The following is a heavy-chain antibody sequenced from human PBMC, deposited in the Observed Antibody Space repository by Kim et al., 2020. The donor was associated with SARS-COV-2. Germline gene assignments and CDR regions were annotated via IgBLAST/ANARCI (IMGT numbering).Heavy chain of an antibody. CDR2: T. D-gene: IGHD2-8*01. Sequence: TNYNPSRNSRITMAVDTSKNQFSRRLSSVTAADTAGYYCARTSGLKSLDYWGQGTLVTISS. J-gene: IGHJ4*02. CDR3: ARTSGLKSLDY. V-gene: IGHV4-4*07.